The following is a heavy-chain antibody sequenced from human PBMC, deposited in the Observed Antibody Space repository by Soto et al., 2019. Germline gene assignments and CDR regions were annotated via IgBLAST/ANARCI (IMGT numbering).Heavy chain of an antibody. CDR3: AREDSYGWSGESLDV. J-gene: IGHJ6*02. CDR2: IDQSGGT. Sequence: QVQLQQWGAGLLKASETLSLTCAVVGDSLRGQSWNWIRQSPGKGLEWIGEIDQSGGTNYNPSLKSRAIISDDTSKNQLSLTLTSVTAADTAVYDCAREDSYGWSGESLDVWGQGTTVTVSS. V-gene: IGHV4-34*01. CDR1: GDSLRGQS. D-gene: IGHD6-19*01.